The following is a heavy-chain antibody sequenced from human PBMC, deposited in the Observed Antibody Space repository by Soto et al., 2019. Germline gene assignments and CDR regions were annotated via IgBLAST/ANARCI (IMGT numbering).Heavy chain of an antibody. V-gene: IGHV1-69*08. CDR3: ARDSTIGSTYSGYDAIDS. D-gene: IGHD5-12*01. CDR2: TIPILDVA. Sequence: QVQLVQSGAEVKKPGSSVKVSCKASGGTFSTSTFTWVRQAPGQGLELMGRTIPILDVADYAQDFQGRVTITADQSTTKAYMELTSLTSKDTAVYYCARDSTIGSTYSGYDAIDSWGQGTLVTVSS. CDR1: GGTFSTST. J-gene: IGHJ4*02.